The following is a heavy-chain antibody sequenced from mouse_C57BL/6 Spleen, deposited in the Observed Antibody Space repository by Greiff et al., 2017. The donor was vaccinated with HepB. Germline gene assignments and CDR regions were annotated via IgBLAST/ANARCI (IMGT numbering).Heavy chain of an antibody. V-gene: IGHV1-52*01. Sequence: VQLQQPGAELVRPGSSVKLSCKASGYTFTSYWMHWVKQRPIQGLEWIGNIDPSDSETHYNQKFKEKATLTVDKSSSTAYMQLSSLTSEDSAVYYCEREPSTGVGGFAYWGKGTLVTVSA. J-gene: IGHJ3*01. CDR1: GYTFTSYW. D-gene: IGHD1-1*01. CDR3: EREPSTGVGGFAY. CDR2: IDPSDSET.